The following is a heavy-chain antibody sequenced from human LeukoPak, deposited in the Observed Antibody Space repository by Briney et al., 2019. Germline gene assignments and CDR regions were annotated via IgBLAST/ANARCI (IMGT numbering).Heavy chain of an antibody. Sequence: AGGSLRLSCAASGFTFSSYSMNWVRQAPGKGLEWVSYISSSSSTIYYADSVKGRFTISRDNAKNSLYLQMNSLRAEDTAVYYCARAQEWLDTNYYYYYYMDVWGKGTTVTVSS. CDR3: ARAQEWLDTNYYYYYYMDV. CDR2: ISSSSSTI. CDR1: GFTFSSYS. J-gene: IGHJ6*03. D-gene: IGHD3-3*01. V-gene: IGHV3-48*01.